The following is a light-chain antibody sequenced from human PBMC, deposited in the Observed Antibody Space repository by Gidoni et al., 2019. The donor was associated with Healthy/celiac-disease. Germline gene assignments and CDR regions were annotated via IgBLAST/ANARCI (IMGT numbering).Light chain of an antibody. V-gene: IGLV2-14*03. CDR1: SSDVGGYNY. CDR2: DVS. J-gene: IGLJ2*01. Sequence: QSALTQPASVSGSPGPSITISCTGSSSDVGGYNYVSWYQHHPGKAPKLMIYDVSNRPSGVSNRFSGSKSGNTASLTISGLQAEDEADYYCSSYTSSSSGVVFGGGTKLTVL. CDR3: SSYTSSSSGVV.